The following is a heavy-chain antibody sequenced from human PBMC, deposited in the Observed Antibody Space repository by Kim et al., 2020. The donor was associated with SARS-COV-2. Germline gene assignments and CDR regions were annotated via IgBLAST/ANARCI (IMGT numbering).Heavy chain of an antibody. Sequence: VNGRFTISRDNAKNSLYLQMNSLRAEDTAVYYCARDLGATTEDYYYYGMDVWGQGTTVTVSS. J-gene: IGHJ6*02. CDR3: ARDLGATTEDYYYYGMDV. V-gene: IGHV3-11*05. D-gene: IGHD1-26*01.